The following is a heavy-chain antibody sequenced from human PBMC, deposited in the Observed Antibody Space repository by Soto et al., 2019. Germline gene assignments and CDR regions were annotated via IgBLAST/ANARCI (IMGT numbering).Heavy chain of an antibody. CDR3: ARGSYYYDSSGHYHY. CDR2: IYHSGST. V-gene: IGHV4-30-2*01. J-gene: IGHJ4*02. CDR1: GGSISSGGYS. D-gene: IGHD3-22*01. Sequence: SETVSLTCAVSGGSISSGGYSWSWIRQPPGKGLEWIGYIYHSGSTYYNPSLKSRVTISVDRSKNQFSLKLSSVTAADTAVYYCARGSYYYDSSGHYHYWGQGTLVTVSS.